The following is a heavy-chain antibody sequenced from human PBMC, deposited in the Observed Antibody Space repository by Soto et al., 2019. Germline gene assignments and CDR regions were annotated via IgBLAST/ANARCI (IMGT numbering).Heavy chain of an antibody. CDR1: GGSVNSGNYY. Sequence: QVQLQQWGAGLLKPSETLSLTCAVFGGSVNSGNYYWSWIRQPPGKGLEWIGEMSHSGGTHFNPSLKSRVTISVDTSKNQFSLKMSSVTAAGTALYYCARVARGTATTVVDAFDIWGPGTMVTVSS. D-gene: IGHD1-1*01. CDR3: ARVARGTATTVVDAFDI. V-gene: IGHV4-34*01. J-gene: IGHJ3*02. CDR2: MSHSGGT.